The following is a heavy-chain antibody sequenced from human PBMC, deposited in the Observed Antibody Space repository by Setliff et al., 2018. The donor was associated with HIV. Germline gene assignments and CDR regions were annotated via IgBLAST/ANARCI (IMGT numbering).Heavy chain of an antibody. D-gene: IGHD2-21*01. CDR1: GYTFDDFG. CDR3: AKGVKWLAP. J-gene: IGHJ5*02. CDR2: INWSGANT. V-gene: IGHV3-20*04. Sequence: GGSLRLSCSTSGYTFDDFGMSWVRQVPGKGLEWVAGINWSGANTGYADSVRGRFFISRDNAKSSLYLQMNSLGAEDTALYYCAKGVKWLAPWGRGTLVTVSS.